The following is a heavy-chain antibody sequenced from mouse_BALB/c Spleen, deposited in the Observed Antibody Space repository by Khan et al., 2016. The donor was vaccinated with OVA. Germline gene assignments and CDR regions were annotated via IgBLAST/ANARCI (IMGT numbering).Heavy chain of an antibody. J-gene: IGHJ2*01. CDR1: GYTFTSYV. D-gene: IGHD2-14*01. Sequence: VQLQQSGPELVKPGASVKMSCKASGYTFTSYVLHWLRQKPGQGLEWIGYIYPFNDDTKYNEKFKGEATLTSDKSSTTAYMELSSLTSEDSAVYYCAKNYRDDVYFDYWGQGTTLTVSS. V-gene: IGHV1S136*01. CDR3: AKNYRDDVYFDY. CDR2: IYPFNDDT.